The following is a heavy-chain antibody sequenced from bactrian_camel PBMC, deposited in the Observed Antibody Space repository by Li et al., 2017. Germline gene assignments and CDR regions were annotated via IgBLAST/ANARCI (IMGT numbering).Heavy chain of an antibody. CDR1: GRTFYDSD. CDR2: IRSDEPP. D-gene: IGHD3*01. CDR3: AAGDMGWLRPSREYKY. J-gene: IGHJ4*01. V-gene: IGHV3S63*01. Sequence: HVQLVESGGGSVQAGGSLRLSCTVSGRTFYDSDMGWYRQAPGSECELVSRIRSDEPPYYADSVKGRFTISQNLAKNTAFLQMNSLQPEDSAVYYCAAGDMGWLRPSREYKYWGQGTQVTVS.